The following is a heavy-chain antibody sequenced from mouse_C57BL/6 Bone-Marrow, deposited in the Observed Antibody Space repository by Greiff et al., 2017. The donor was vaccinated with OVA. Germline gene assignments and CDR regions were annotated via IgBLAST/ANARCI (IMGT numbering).Heavy chain of an antibody. D-gene: IGHD2-5*01. J-gene: IGHJ2*01. CDR3: ARRKSNYHY. CDR1: GYTFTSYG. Sequence: QVQLQQSGAELARPGASVKLSCKASGYTFTSYGISWVKQSPGQGLEWIGVIYPRSGNTYYNEKFKGKATLTVDKSSSTAFMYLRSLTAEDAAVYFSARRKSNYHYWGQGTTLTVSS. CDR2: IYPRSGNT. V-gene: IGHV1-81*01.